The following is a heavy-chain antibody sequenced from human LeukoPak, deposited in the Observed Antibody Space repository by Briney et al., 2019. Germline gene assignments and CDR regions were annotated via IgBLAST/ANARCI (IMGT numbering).Heavy chain of an antibody. CDR3: ARQGRDKGDAFDI. D-gene: IGHD5-24*01. Sequence: GGSLRLSCAASGFTFSSYSMNWVRQAPGKGLEWVSSISRSSSYIYYADSVKGRFTISRDNAKNSLYLQMNSLRAEDTAVYYCARQGRDKGDAFDIWGQGTMVTVSS. CDR2: ISRSSSYI. CDR1: GFTFSSYS. V-gene: IGHV3-21*01. J-gene: IGHJ3*02.